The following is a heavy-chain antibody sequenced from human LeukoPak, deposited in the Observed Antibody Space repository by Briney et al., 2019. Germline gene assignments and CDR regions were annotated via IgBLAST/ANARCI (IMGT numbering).Heavy chain of an antibody. D-gene: IGHD3-9*01. J-gene: IGHJ3*02. V-gene: IGHV3-21*01. CDR3: ARDGTYYDILTGYPTPDAFDI. CDR1: GFTFSSYS. CDR2: ISSSSSYI. Sequence: PGGSLRLSCGASGFTFSSYSMNWVRQAPGKGLEWVSSISSSSSYIYYADSVKGRFTISRDNAKNSLYLQMNSLRAEDTAVYYCARDGTYYDILTGYPTPDAFDIWGQGTMVTVSS.